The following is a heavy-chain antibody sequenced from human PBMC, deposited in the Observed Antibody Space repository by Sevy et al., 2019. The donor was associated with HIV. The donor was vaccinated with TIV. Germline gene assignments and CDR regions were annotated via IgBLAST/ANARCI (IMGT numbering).Heavy chain of an antibody. D-gene: IGHD3-22*01. CDR1: GFTFNTYA. Sequence: GGSLRLSCAASGFTFNTYAMHWVRQAPGKGLEWVADISYDGSNTYYADSVKGRFTISRDSSKNTLYLQMNSLRAEDTAVYFCARDGGYDSRGYDLSNYWGQGTLVTVSS. CDR3: ARDGGYDSRGYDLSNY. J-gene: IGHJ4*02. CDR2: ISYDGSNT. V-gene: IGHV3-30-3*01.